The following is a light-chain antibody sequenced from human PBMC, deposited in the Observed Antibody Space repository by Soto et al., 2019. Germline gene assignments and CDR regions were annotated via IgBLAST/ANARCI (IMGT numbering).Light chain of an antibody. Sequence: DIQMTQFPSTLSASVGDRVTITCRASQRISNRLAWFQQKSGEAPKLLIYKASSLESGVPSRFSGSGSWTEFTLTISSLHPDGFATYYFQQYNTYSWTFGQGTKVEIK. CDR2: KAS. J-gene: IGKJ1*01. CDR1: QRISNR. CDR3: QQYNTYSWT. V-gene: IGKV1-5*03.